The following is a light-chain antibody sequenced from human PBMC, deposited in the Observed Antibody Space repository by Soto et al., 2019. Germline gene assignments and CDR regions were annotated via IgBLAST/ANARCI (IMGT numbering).Light chain of an antibody. Sequence: QSVLTQPPSASGTPGPRVTHSCSGSSSNIGSNYVYWYQQLPGTAPKLLIYRNNQRPSGVPDRFSGSKSGTSASLAISGLRSEDEADYYCAAWDDSLSGYVFGTGTKVTVL. V-gene: IGLV1-47*01. CDR3: AAWDDSLSGYV. J-gene: IGLJ1*01. CDR1: SSNIGSNY. CDR2: RNN.